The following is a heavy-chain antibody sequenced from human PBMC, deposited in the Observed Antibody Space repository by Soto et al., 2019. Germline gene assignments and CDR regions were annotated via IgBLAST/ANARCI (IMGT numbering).Heavy chain of an antibody. D-gene: IGHD6-19*01. V-gene: IGHV5-51*01. CDR2: IYPGDSDT. Sequence: PGESRKISCKGSGYSFTSYWIGWVRQMPGKGLEWMGIIYPGDSDTRYSPSFQGQVTISADKSISTAYLQWSSLKASDTAMYYCAGLLDPYSSGWYSPHNWFDPWGQGTLVSVS. CDR1: GYSFTSYW. J-gene: IGHJ5*02. CDR3: AGLLDPYSSGWYSPHNWFDP.